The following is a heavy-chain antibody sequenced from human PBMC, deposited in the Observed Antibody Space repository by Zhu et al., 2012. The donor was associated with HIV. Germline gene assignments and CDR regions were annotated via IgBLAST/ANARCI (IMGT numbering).Heavy chain of an antibody. J-gene: IGHJ6*02. CDR1: GGSISSYY. D-gene: IGHD6-19*01. V-gene: IGHV4-4*09. CDR3: ARDRGIAVAGSYYYGMDV. CDR2: IYTSGST. Sequence: QVQLQESGPGLVEPSETLSLTCTVSGGSISSYYWSWIRQPPGKGLEWIGYIYTSGSTNYNPSLKSRVTISVDTSKNQFSLKLSSVTAADTAVYYCARDRGIAVAGSYYYGMDVWDQGP.